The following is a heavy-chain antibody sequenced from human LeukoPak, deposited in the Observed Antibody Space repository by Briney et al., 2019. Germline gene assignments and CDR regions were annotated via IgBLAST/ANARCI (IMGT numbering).Heavy chain of an antibody. Sequence: ASVKVSCKASGYTFTSYDINWVRQATGQGLEWVGWISAYNGNTNYEQKLQGRVTMTRDTSTSTVYMELRSLRSDDTAVYYCARGIDSASPPLGTFEIWGQGTMVTVSS. CDR3: ARGIDSASPPLGTFEI. D-gene: IGHD1-26*01. CDR1: GYTFTSYD. CDR2: ISAYNGNT. V-gene: IGHV1-18*01. J-gene: IGHJ3*02.